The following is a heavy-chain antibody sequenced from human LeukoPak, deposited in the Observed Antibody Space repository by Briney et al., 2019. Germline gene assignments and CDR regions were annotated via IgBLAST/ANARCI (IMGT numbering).Heavy chain of an antibody. CDR1: GFTFSTYA. D-gene: IGHD2-21*02. CDR2: IRHDGSIK. J-gene: IGHJ4*02. Sequence: GGSLRLSCAASGFTFSTYAMHWVRQAPGQGLDWVAFIRHDGSIKYYADSVKGRFTISRDHSKNTLYLQMNSLRTEDTAVYYCARGDCSGDCYHPLYYWGQGSLVTVSS. V-gene: IGHV3-30*02. CDR3: ARGDCSGDCYHPLYY.